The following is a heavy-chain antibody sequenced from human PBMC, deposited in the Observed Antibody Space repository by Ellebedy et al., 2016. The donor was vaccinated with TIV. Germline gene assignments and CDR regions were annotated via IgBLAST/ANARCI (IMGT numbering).Heavy chain of an antibody. Sequence: GESLKISCAASGFTFSRHWMSWVRQAPGKGLEWVANIKKDGSEKYYVDSVKGRFTISRDNAKNSLYLQMNSLRAEDTAVYFCATLHYWGQGTLVTVSS. CDR2: IKKDGSEK. J-gene: IGHJ4*02. CDR1: GFTFSRHW. V-gene: IGHV3-7*01. CDR3: ATLHY.